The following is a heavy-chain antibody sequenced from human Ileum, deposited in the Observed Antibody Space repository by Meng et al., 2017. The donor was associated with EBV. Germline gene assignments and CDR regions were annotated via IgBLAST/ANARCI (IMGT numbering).Heavy chain of an antibody. CDR2: IYYSGTT. V-gene: IGHV4-61*01. CDR1: GGSVSISSYY. CDR3: ARGWDTAMDSG. Sequence: VHMEETGPGLVNPSEPLSLTCTVSGGSVSISSYYWSWIRQPPGKGLEWIGYIYYSGTTNYNPSLESRVTISVDTSKNQFSLKLRSVAASDTAVYYCARGWDTAMDSGWGQGTLVTVSS. D-gene: IGHD5-18*01. J-gene: IGHJ4*02.